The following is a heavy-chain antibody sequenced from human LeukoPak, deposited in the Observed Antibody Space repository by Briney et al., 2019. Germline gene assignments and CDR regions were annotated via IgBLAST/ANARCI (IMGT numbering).Heavy chain of an antibody. CDR2: MYDTGST. CDR3: ARGTPQWYFDY. V-gene: IGHV4-59*01. J-gene: IGHJ4*02. CDR1: GGSINTYF. D-gene: IGHD2-15*01. Sequence: PSETLSLTCTVFGGSINTYFWTWIRQPPGKGLEWIGYMYDTGSTSYNPSLKSRVTISVDTSKNHFSLKLSSVTAADTAMYYCARGTPQWYFDYWGQGTLVTVSS.